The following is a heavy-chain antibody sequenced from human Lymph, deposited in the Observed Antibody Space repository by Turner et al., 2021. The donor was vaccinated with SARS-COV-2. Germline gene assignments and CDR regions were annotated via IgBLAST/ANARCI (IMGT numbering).Heavy chain of an antibody. CDR1: GYTFTSYD. J-gene: IGHJ6*02. Sequence: QVQLVHSGAEVKKPGASVKVSCKAPGYTFTSYDINWVRQATGQGLGWMGWMNPNSGNTGYAQKFQGRVTMTRNTSISTAYMELSSLRSEDTAVYYCARGRYSGGGMDVWGQGTTVTVSS. D-gene: IGHD1-26*01. CDR2: MNPNSGNT. CDR3: ARGRYSGGGMDV. V-gene: IGHV1-8*02.